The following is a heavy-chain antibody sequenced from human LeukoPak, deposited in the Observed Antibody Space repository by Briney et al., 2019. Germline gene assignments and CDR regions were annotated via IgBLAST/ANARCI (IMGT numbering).Heavy chain of an antibody. V-gene: IGHV4-4*07. CDR3: VRDEGLTGYPDY. CDR1: GGSITNYY. Sequence: SETLSLTCSVSGGSITNYYWSWIRQPAGKGLEWIGRFYCRRTNYYNPPVRSRVSISGDESKNQLSLKMYSATAADTAVYYCVRDEGLTGYPDYWGQGTLVTVSS. J-gene: IGHJ4*02. D-gene: IGHD3-9*01. CDR2: FYCRRTN.